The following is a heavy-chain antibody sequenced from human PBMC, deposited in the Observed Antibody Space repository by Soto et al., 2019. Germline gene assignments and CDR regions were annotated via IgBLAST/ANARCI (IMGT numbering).Heavy chain of an antibody. D-gene: IGHD3-9*01. J-gene: IGHJ6*03. CDR1: GFTFSSYD. V-gene: IGHV3-13*01. CDR3: ARAAILRYFDWPHMDV. CDR2: IGTAGDT. Sequence: GGCLRLSCAASGFTFSSYDMHWVRQATGKGLEWVSAIGTAGDTYYPGSVKGRFTISRENAKNSLYLQMNSLRAGDTAVYYCARAAILRYFDWPHMDVWGKGTTVTVSS.